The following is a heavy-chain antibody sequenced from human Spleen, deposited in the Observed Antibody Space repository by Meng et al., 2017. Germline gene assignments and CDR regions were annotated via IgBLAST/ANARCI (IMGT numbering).Heavy chain of an antibody. CDR3: APRGVIDY. J-gene: IGHJ4*02. CDR2: ISSSSSYI. D-gene: IGHD3-10*01. V-gene: IGHV3-21*01. Sequence: GGSLRPSFAASGFTFSSYRMNWVRQAPGKGLEGVSSISSSSSYIYYADSVKGRFTISRDNDKNPLYLQMKGLSAEDTAVYYCAPRGVIDYWGQGTLVTVSS. CDR1: GFTFSSYR.